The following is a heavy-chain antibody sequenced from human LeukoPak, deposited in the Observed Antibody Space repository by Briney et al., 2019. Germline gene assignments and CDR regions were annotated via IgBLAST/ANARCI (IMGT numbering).Heavy chain of an antibody. D-gene: IGHD3-22*01. Sequence: PGESLKISCKGSGYRFTNYWIGWVRQMPGKGLELMGSIYPGESDTRYSPSFQGQVTISADKSITTAYLHWSSLKASDTAIYYCARQGVYYSDSSAFYYWGQGTLVTVSS. CDR3: ARQGVYYSDSSAFYY. J-gene: IGHJ4*02. CDR1: GYRFTNYW. CDR2: IYPGESDT. V-gene: IGHV5-51*01.